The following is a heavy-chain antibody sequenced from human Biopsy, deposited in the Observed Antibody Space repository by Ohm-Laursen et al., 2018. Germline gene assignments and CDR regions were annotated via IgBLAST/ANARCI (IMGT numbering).Heavy chain of an antibody. D-gene: IGHD6-19*01. CDR3: ARESALAGDFDS. CDR1: GASVTSGSYY. V-gene: IGHV4-61*01. J-gene: IGHJ4*02. Sequence: TLSLTCTVSGASVTSGSYYWSWIRQPPGKGLEWLGYISNIGSTNYNPSLKSRVTISVDTSKNHFSLKLTSVTAADTAVYYCARESALAGDFDSWGQGTPVTVSS. CDR2: ISNIGST.